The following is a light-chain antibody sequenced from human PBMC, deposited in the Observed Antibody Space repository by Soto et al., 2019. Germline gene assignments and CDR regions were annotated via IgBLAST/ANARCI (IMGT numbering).Light chain of an antibody. J-gene: IGLJ3*02. V-gene: IGLV1-51*01. Sequence: QSVLTQPPSVSAAPGQKVTISCSGSSSNIGHNYVCWYQHLPGTAPKLLIFDNDKRPSGIPDRFSGSKSGTSATLGITGLQAGDEADYYCRTWDSSLSVGLFGGGTKVTVL. CDR3: RTWDSSLSVGL. CDR1: SSNIGHNY. CDR2: DND.